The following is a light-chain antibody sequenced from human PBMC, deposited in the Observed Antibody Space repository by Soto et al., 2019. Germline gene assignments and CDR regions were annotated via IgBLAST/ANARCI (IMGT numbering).Light chain of an antibody. CDR2: DVS. V-gene: IGLV2-11*01. Sequence: QSALTQPRSVSGSPGQSVTISCTGTSSDVGGYNYVSWYQQHPRKAPKLMIYDVSKRPSGVPDRFSGSKSGNTASLTISGLQAEDEADYYCCSYAVTYYVFGTGTKLTVL. CDR1: SSDVGGYNY. J-gene: IGLJ1*01. CDR3: CSYAVTYYV.